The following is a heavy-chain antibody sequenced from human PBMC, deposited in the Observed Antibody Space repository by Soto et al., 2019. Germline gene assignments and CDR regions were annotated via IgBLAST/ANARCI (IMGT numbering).Heavy chain of an antibody. CDR2: IRAYNGNT. CDR3: ARPSSNYGYYSYGRDV. CDR1: GYTFTSYG. Sequence: QVQLVQSGAEVKKPGSSVKVSCKASGYTFTSYGISWVRQAPGQGIEWMGWIRAYNGNTNYAQKLHGRVTMTTDTSTSTAYMELRSLRSDDTAVYYCARPSSNYGYYSYGRDVWGQGTTVTVSS. V-gene: IGHV1-18*01. J-gene: IGHJ6*02. D-gene: IGHD4-4*01.